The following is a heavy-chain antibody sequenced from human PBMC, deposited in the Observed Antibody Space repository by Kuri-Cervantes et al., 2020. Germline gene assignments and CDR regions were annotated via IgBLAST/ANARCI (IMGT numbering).Heavy chain of an antibody. CDR1: GFTFSSYG. Sequence: GGSLRLSCAASGFTFSSYGMSWVRQAPGKGLEWVSGISWNSGSIGYADSVKGRFTISRDNAKNSLYLQMNSLRAEDTALYYCARGITIFGVGAFGLYYFDYWGQGTLVTVSS. D-gene: IGHD3-3*01. J-gene: IGHJ4*02. V-gene: IGHV3-9*01. CDR2: ISWNSGSI. CDR3: ARGITIFGVGAFGLYYFDY.